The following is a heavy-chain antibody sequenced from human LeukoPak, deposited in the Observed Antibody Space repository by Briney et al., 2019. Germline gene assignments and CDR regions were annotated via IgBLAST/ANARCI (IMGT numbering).Heavy chain of an antibody. CDR3: ASYLYCWSDLGY. V-gene: IGHV3-7*01. CDR1: GFTFSDYW. Sequence: GGSLRLSCAASGFTFSDYWMTWVRQPPGKGLEWVANIKPDGSEKYYVDSVRGRFTISRDNAKNSLYLQMNSLRVEDTAVYYCASYLYCWSDLGYWGQGTLVTVSS. J-gene: IGHJ4*02. D-gene: IGHD2-8*02. CDR2: IKPDGSEK.